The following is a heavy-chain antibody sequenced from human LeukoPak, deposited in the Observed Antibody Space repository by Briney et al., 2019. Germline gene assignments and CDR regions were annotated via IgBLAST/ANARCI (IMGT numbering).Heavy chain of an antibody. CDR3: ARGQIAVAGSHFDY. CDR2: IIPIFGTA. V-gene: IGHV1-69*05. J-gene: IGHJ4*02. CDR1: GGTFSSHA. Sequence: ASVKVSCKASGGTFSSHAISWVRQAPGQGLEWMGRIIPIFGTANYAQKFQGRVTITTDESTSTAYMELSSLRSEDTVVYYCARGQIAVAGSHFDYWGQGTLVTVSS. D-gene: IGHD6-19*01.